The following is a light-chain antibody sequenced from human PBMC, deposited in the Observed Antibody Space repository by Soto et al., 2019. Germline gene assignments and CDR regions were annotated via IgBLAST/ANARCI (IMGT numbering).Light chain of an antibody. Sequence: EIVLTQSPGTLTLSPGERATLSCRASQTISIVHLAWYQQKPGQAPRLLMYGASNRATGIPTRFSGSGSGTDFTLSITRLEPEDFAVYYCQQYETSLGLTFGQGTKVDIK. CDR2: GAS. CDR1: QTISIVH. V-gene: IGKV3-20*01. CDR3: QQYETSLGLT. J-gene: IGKJ1*01.